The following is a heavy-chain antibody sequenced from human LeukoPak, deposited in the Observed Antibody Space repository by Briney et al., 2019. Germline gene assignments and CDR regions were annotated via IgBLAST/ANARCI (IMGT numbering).Heavy chain of an antibody. CDR1: GGSFSGYY. J-gene: IGHJ4*02. Sequence: PSETLSLTCAVYGGSFSGYYWSWIRQPPGKGLEWIGEINHSGSTNYNPSLKSRVTISVDTSKNQFFLKLSSVTAADTAVYYCARGGAGYSSGFSRYYFDYWGQGTLVTVSS. V-gene: IGHV4-34*01. D-gene: IGHD6-19*01. CDR2: INHSGST. CDR3: ARGGAGYSSGFSRYYFDY.